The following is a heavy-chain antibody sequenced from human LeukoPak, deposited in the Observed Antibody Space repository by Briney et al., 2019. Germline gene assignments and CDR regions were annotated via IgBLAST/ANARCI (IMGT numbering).Heavy chain of an antibody. D-gene: IGHD2-2*01. J-gene: IGHJ6*02. Sequence: GRSLRLSCAASGFTFSSYAMHWVRQAPGKGLEWVANIKQDGSEKYYVDSVKGRFTISRDNAKNSLYLQMNSLRAEDTAVYYCAKERAVVPRGGMDVWGQGTTVTVSS. V-gene: IGHV3-7*03. CDR3: AKERAVVPRGGMDV. CDR1: GFTFSSYA. CDR2: IKQDGSEK.